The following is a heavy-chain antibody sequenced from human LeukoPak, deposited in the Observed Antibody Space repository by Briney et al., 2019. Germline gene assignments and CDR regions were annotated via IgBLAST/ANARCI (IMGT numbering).Heavy chain of an antibody. CDR1: GFTFSSYE. V-gene: IGHV3-48*03. D-gene: IGHD3-10*01. CDR3: ARESGLTMVRGTFDY. J-gene: IGHJ4*02. Sequence: PGGSLRFSCAASGFTFSSYEMNWVRQAPGKGLEWVSYISSSGRTMYYADSVKGRFTFSRDNAKNSLYLQMNSLRAEDTAVYYCARESGLTMVRGTFDYWGQGTLVTVSS. CDR2: ISSSGRTM.